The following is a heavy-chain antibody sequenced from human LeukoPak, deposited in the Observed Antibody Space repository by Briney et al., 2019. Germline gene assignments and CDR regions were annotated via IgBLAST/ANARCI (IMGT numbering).Heavy chain of an antibody. CDR3: ARGFFPDIVVVPAAISYYMDV. CDR1: GYTFTGYY. J-gene: IGHJ6*03. CDR2: INPNSGGT. Sequence: ASVKVSCKASGYTFTGYYMHWVRQAPGQGLEWMGWINPNSGGTNYAQKFQGRVTMTRDTSISTAYMEQSRLRSDDTAVYYCARGFFPDIVVVPAAISYYMDVWGKGTTVTVSS. D-gene: IGHD2-2*01. V-gene: IGHV1-2*02.